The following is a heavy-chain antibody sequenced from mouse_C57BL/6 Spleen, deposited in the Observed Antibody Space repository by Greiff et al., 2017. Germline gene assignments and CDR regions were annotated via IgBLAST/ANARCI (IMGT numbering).Heavy chain of an antibody. D-gene: IGHD1-1*01. V-gene: IGHV1-81*01. CDR2: IYPRCGNT. CDR1: GYTFTSHG. J-gene: IGHJ2*01. Sequence: QVQLQQSGAELARPGASVKLSCTASGYTFTSHGISWVKQRTGQGLEWIGEIYPRCGNTYYNEKVKGKATLTADKSSSTAYMALRSLTSEDSAVYFWARSGSTTVVATRYFDYWGQGTTLTVSS. CDR3: ARSGSTTVVATRYFDY.